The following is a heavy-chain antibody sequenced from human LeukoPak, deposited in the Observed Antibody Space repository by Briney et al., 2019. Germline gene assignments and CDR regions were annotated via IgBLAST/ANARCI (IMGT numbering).Heavy chain of an antibody. J-gene: IGHJ5*02. CDR1: GFTFSSYS. D-gene: IGHD2-2*01. CDR2: ISSSSSYI. Sequence: GGSLRLSCTASGFTFSSYSMNWVRQAPGKGLEWVSYISSSSSYIYYADSVKGRFTISRDNAKNSLYLQMNSLRAEDTAVYYCAGEPIVTAGIVGYHWGQETLATASS. CDR3: AGEPIVTAGIVGYH. V-gene: IGHV3-21*06.